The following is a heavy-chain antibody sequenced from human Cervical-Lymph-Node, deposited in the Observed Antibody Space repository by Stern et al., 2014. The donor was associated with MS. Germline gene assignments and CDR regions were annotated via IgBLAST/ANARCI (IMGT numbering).Heavy chain of an antibody. Sequence: DQLVESGGGVVQPGGSLRLSCAVSGFTFSDYGMHWVRQSPGKGLEWVAVIFHDGSHEYYADSVKGRFTISRDNSKSTLYLQMNSLRIEDTAVYYCAKDGYARIFDYWGQGTLVTV. J-gene: IGHJ4*02. CDR2: IFHDGSHE. CDR1: GFTFSDYG. CDR3: AKDGYARIFDY. V-gene: IGHV3-30*18. D-gene: IGHD5-12*01.